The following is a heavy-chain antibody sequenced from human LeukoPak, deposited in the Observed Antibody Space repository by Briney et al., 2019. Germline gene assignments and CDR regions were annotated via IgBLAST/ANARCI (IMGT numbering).Heavy chain of an antibody. V-gene: IGHV3-21*01. Sequence: GGSLRLSCAASGFTFSSYSMNWVRQAPGEGLEWVSSISSSSSYIYYADSVKGRFTISRDNAKNSLYLQMNSLRAEDTAVYYCGLAVAGTRFDYWGQGTLVTVSS. CDR1: GFTFSSYS. J-gene: IGHJ4*02. CDR2: ISSSSSYI. CDR3: GLAVAGTRFDY. D-gene: IGHD6-19*01.